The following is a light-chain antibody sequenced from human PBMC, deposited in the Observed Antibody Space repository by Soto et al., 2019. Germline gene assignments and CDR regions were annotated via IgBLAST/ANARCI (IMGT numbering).Light chain of an antibody. CDR2: GGS. V-gene: IGKV3-11*01. J-gene: IGKJ3*01. Sequence: EIVMAQCPATMAVSPCQRASLCGASSQSVSTTVAWYHQKPGQAPRLLIYGGSSRATGIPVRFSGSGSGTDFTLTISSLEPEDFAVYYCQQRSNWPPTFGPGTKVDI. CDR1: QSVSTT. CDR3: QQRSNWPPT.